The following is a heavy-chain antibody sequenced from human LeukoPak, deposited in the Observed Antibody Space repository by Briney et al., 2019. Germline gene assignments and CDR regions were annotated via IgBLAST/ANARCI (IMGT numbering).Heavy chain of an antibody. V-gene: IGHV4-59*01. Sequence: PSETLSLTCTVSGGSISSYYWCWIRQPPGKGLEWIGYIHYSGSTNYNPSLKSRVTISVDTSKNQFSLKLSSVTAADTAVYYCARTTEGYCRGRSCYSYYYYMDVWGKGTTVTVSS. CDR2: IHYSGST. D-gene: IGHD2-15*01. CDR3: ARTTEGYCRGRSCYSYYYYMDV. J-gene: IGHJ6*03. CDR1: GGSISSYY.